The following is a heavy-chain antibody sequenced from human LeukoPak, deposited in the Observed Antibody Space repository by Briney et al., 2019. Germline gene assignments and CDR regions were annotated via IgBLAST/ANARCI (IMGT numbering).Heavy chain of an antibody. CDR1: GGSISSGDYY. CDR3: ARRNGDYDY. CDR2: IYYSGNT. Sequence: SETLSLTCTVSGGSISSGDYYWGWIRQPPGKGLEWIGYIYYSGNTYYNPSLKSRVTISVDTSKNQFSLKLSSVTAADTAVYYCARRNGDYDYWGQGTLVTVSS. J-gene: IGHJ4*02. V-gene: IGHV4-30-4*01. D-gene: IGHD4-17*01.